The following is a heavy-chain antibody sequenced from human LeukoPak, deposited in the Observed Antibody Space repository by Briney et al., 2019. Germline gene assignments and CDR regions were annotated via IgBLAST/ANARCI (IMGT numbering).Heavy chain of an antibody. CDR1: GFTFSSYW. CDR2: LKHEGSEE. J-gene: IGHJ6*02. Sequence: GGSLRLSCAASGFTFSSYWISWVRQAPGEGLEWVGNLKHEGSEEYYVGSVKGRFTISRDNAKNSLYLQMNSLRAEDTAVYYCARDRLDGGYNLDYYYGMDVWGQGTTVTVSS. D-gene: IGHD5-24*01. V-gene: IGHV3-7*04. CDR3: ARDRLDGGYNLDYYYGMDV.